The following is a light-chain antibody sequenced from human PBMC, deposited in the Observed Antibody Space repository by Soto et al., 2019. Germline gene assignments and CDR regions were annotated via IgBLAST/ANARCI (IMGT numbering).Light chain of an antibody. J-gene: IGKJ2*01. CDR3: QQYGSLQYT. V-gene: IGKV3-20*01. Sequence: EIVLTQSPGTLSFSPGERATLSGRASKSVTNNYFAWYKKKPGQAPRLLIYGASRRATGIQASFSGRGSGTDFTLTIIRMEPEDCAVYHCQQYGSLQYTFVQGTQVDIK. CDR1: KSVTNNY. CDR2: GAS.